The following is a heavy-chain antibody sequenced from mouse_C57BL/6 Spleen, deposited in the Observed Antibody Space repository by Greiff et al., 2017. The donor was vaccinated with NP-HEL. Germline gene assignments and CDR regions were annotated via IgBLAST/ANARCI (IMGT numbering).Heavy chain of an antibody. V-gene: IGHV1-81*01. Sequence: VQLQQSGAELARPGASVKLSCKASGYTFTSYGISWVKRRTGQGLEWIGEIYPRSGNTYYNEKFKGKATLTADKSSSTAYMELRSLTSEDSAVYFCARDSNYFFWYFDVWGTGTTVTVSS. CDR1: GYTFTSYG. D-gene: IGHD2-5*01. J-gene: IGHJ1*03. CDR2: IYPRSGNT. CDR3: ARDSNYFFWYFDV.